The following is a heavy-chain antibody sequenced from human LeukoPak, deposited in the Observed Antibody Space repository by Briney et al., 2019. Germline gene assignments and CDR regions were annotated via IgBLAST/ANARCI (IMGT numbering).Heavy chain of an antibody. V-gene: IGHV3-23*01. CDR1: EVTFGSYG. CDR3: ARTPLPIAVSAAYNWFDP. Sequence: GGSLRLSCAASEVTFGSYGMSWVRQAPGRGLEWVASIRDSGETTYYADSVKGRFTISRENSKKTLFLIMDSLRVEDTAVYYCARTPLPIAVSAAYNWFDPCGQGAQVTVSS. CDR2: IRDSGETT. D-gene: IGHD2-15*01. J-gene: IGHJ5*02.